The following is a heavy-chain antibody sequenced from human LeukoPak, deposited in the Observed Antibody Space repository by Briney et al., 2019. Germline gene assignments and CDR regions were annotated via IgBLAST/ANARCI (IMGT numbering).Heavy chain of an antibody. CDR3: ARKGFRFDAFDI. CDR1: GFRLSNYN. CDR2: ISTSGNTI. Sequence: GGSRRLSCAASGFRLSNYNMNWVRQTPGKGLEWISYISTSGNTIYYTDSVKGRFTISRDNAKNTLYLQMNSLRAEDTAVYYCARKGFRFDAFDIWGQGTMVTVSS. J-gene: IGHJ3*02. D-gene: IGHD3-10*01. V-gene: IGHV3-48*04.